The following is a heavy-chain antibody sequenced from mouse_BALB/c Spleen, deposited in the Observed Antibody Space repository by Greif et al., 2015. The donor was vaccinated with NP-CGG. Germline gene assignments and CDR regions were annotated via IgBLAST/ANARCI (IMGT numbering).Heavy chain of an antibody. J-gene: IGHJ4*01. V-gene: IGHV1-69*02. CDR3: TTARTTVDY. CDR2: IYPSDSYT. CDR1: GYTFTSYW. D-gene: IGHD3-1*01. Sequence: VKLMESGAELVRPGASVKLSCKASGYTFTSYWINWVKQRPGQGLEWIGNIYPSDSYTNYNQKFKDKATLTVDESSSTAYMQLSSPTSEDSAVYYCTTARTTVDYWGQGTSVTVSS.